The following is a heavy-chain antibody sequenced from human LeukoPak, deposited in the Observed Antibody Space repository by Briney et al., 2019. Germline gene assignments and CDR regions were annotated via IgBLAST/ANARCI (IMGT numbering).Heavy chain of an antibody. CDR3: AREMSATVTPFDY. CDR1: GYTFTAYH. CDR2: INPNNGST. V-gene: IGHV1-2*02. Sequence: ASVKVSCKASGYTFTAYHLHWVRQAPGQGLEWMGWINPNNGSTNYAQKFQGRVTMTRDTSISTAYMELNRLRSDDTAVYYCAREMSATVTPFDYWGQGTLVTVSS. J-gene: IGHJ4*02. D-gene: IGHD4-17*01.